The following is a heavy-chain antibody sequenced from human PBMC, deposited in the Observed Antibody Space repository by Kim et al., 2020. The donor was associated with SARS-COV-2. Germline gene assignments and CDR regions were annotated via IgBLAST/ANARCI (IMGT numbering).Heavy chain of an antibody. Sequence: GGSLRLSCGASGFTFTTHGMHWVRQAPGKGLEWVAFIWADGTNKYYADSVRGRFTISRDNSKYILSLQMNDLQAEDTAVYYCASDPPLSRYCFDSWGQGT. CDR1: GFTFTTHG. J-gene: IGHJ4*02. CDR2: IWADGTNK. V-gene: IGHV3-33*01. D-gene: IGHD2-21*01. CDR3: ASDPPLSRYCFDS.